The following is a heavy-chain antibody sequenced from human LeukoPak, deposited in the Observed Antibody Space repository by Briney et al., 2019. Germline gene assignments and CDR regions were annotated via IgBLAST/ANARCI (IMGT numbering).Heavy chain of an antibody. D-gene: IGHD3-10*01. CDR2: INHSGST. V-gene: IGHV4-34*01. J-gene: IGHJ4*02. CDR1: GGSFSGYY. CDR3: ARGRHYGSGSYYDY. Sequence: SETLSLTCAVYGGSFSGYYWSWIRQPPGKGLEWIGEINHSGSTNYNPSLKSRVTISVDTSKNQFSLKLSSVTAADTAVCYCARGRHYGSGSYYDYWGQGTLVTVSS.